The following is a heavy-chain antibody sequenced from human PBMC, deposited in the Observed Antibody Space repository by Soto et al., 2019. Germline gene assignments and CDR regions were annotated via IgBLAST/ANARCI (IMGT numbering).Heavy chain of an antibody. CDR1: GYAFTTYG. CDR2: ISAHNGNT. D-gene: IGHD1-1*01. J-gene: IGHJ4*02. V-gene: IGHV1-18*01. Sequence: QVHLVQSGAEVKKPGASVKVSCQASGYAFTTYGITWVRQAPGQGLEWMGWISAHNGNTNYAQKLPGRGTVTRDTYTSTAYMELRSLRSDDTAVYYCSRGRYGDYWGQGALVTVSS. CDR3: SRGRYGDY.